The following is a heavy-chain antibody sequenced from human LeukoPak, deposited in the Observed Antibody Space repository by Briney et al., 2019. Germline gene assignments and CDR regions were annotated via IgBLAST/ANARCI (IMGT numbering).Heavy chain of an antibody. CDR3: AHSINSSSFYFQH. CDR1: GYTFTGYY. J-gene: IGHJ1*01. Sequence: ASVKVFCKASGYTFTGYYMLWVRQAPGQGLEWMGWINPNSGGTNYAQKFQGRVTMTRDTSISTAYMELSRLRSDDTAVYYCAHSINSSSFYFQHWGQGTLVTVSS. V-gene: IGHV1-2*02. D-gene: IGHD6-6*01. CDR2: INPNSGGT.